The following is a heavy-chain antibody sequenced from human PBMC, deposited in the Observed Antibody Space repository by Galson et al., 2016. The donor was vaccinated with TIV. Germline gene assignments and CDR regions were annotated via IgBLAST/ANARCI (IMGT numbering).Heavy chain of an antibody. CDR1: GFTFSGYS. V-gene: IGHV3-21*01. Sequence: SLRLSCAASGFTFSGYSMNWVRQAPGKGLEWVSFISSTLSDTFYADSVKGRFSISRDNTKNSVYLQMNNLSAEDMAVYYGVSSRGTDFWRNFDFWGQGTLVTVSS. CDR3: VSSRGTDFWRNFDF. CDR2: ISSTLSDT. D-gene: IGHD3-3*01. J-gene: IGHJ4*02.